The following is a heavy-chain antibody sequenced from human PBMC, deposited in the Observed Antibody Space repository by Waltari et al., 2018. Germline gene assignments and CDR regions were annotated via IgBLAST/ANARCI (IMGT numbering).Heavy chain of an antibody. CDR1: GFTFSSLW. V-gene: IGHV3-7*01. J-gene: IGHJ3*02. CDR3: AGGGGFLCDI. Sequence: EVQLVESGGGLVQPGGSLRLSCAVPGFTFSSLWMSWFRQAPGKGLEWVANIKQDGREIDYVDSVKGRFTISRDNAKNSLYLQMNSLTTEDTAVYYCAGGGGFLCDIWGQGTLVTVSS. CDR2: IKQDGREI. D-gene: IGHD3-3*01.